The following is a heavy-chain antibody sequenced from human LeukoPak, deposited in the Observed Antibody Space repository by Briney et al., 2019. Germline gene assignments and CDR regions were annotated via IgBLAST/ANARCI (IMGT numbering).Heavy chain of an antibody. CDR1: GFTFSDFY. V-gene: IGHV3-11*01. J-gene: IGHJ3*02. CDR2: MSSSGSTI. CDR3: ARYIVVVPADDAFDI. Sequence: AGGSPRLSCAASGFTFSDFYMSWIRQAPGKGLEWVSSMSSSGSTIYYADSVKGRFTISRDNAKNSLYLQMNSLRAEDTAVYYCARYIVVVPADDAFDIWDQGTMVTVSS. D-gene: IGHD2-2*01.